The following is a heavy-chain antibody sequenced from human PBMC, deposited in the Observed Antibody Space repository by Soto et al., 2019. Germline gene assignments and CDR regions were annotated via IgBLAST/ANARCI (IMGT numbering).Heavy chain of an antibody. V-gene: IGHV3-9*01. CDR2: ISWNSGSI. D-gene: IGHD4-4*01. CDR3: AKDIKVQSNYYYYMDV. CDR1: GFTFDDYA. Sequence: GGSLRLSCAASGFTFDDYAMHWVRQAPGKGLEWVSGISWNSGSIGYADSVKGRFTISRDNAKNSLYLQMNSLRAEDTALYYCAKDIKVQSNYYYYMDVWGKGTTVTVSS. J-gene: IGHJ6*03.